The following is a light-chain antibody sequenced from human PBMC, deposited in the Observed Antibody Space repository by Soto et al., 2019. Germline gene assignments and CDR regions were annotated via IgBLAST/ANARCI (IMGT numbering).Light chain of an antibody. CDR1: QSLMHTDGKTH. J-gene: IGKJ4*01. CDR3: MQTLQNPLT. CDR2: ELS. V-gene: IGKV2D-29*01. Sequence: DILMTQSPLSLSVTPGQSASISCKSSQSLMHTDGKTHLYWYLQRPGQPPQLLIYELSNRFSGVPGRFSGSGSGTDFSLKISRVEAEDAGVYYCMQTLQNPLTFGGGTKVEI.